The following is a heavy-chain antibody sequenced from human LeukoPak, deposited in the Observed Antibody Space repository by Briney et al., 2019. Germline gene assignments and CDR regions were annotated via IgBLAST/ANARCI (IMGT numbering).Heavy chain of an antibody. Sequence: PSETRSLTCAVSGGSISSGGYSWSWIRQPPGKGLEWIGYIYHSGSTYYNPSLKSRVTISVDRSKNQFSLKLSSVTAADTAVYYCARGYNWNDGPATYGMDVWGQGTTVTVSS. D-gene: IGHD1-1*01. CDR1: GGSISSGGYS. J-gene: IGHJ6*02. CDR3: ARGYNWNDGPATYGMDV. V-gene: IGHV4-30-2*01. CDR2: IYHSGST.